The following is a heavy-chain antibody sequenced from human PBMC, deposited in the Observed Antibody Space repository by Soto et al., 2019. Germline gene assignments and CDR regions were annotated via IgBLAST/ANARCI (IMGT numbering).Heavy chain of an antibody. J-gene: IGHJ1*01. CDR2: ISKDGSVN. Sequence: QVQLVESGGRVVQPGGSLRLSCAASGFMFSRYAIHWVRQAPGKGLEWVAVISKDGSVNYYADSVRGRFSISRDKSKNTVYLEMNGMRDDDTAVFYCARSRSGAVPDSFGYWGQVTLVTVSS. D-gene: IGHD3-3*01. V-gene: IGHV3-30-3*01. CDR3: ARSRSGAVPDSFGY. CDR1: GFMFSRYA.